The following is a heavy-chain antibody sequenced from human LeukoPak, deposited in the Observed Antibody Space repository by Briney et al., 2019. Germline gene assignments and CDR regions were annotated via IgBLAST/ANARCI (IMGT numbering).Heavy chain of an antibody. CDR1: GGSISSYY. Sequence: SETLSLTCTVFGGSISSYYWSWIRQPPGKGLEWIGYIYYSGSTNYNPSLKSRVTISVDTSKNQFSLKLSSVTAADTAVYYCARGNYYYGSGSYWNYYYSMDVWGKGTTVTVSS. V-gene: IGHV4-59*01. CDR2: IYYSGST. J-gene: IGHJ6*04. D-gene: IGHD3-10*01. CDR3: ARGNYYYGSGSYWNYYYSMDV.